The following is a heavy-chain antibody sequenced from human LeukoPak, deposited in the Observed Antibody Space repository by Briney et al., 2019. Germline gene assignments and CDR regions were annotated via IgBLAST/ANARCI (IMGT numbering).Heavy chain of an antibody. V-gene: IGHV1-8*01. CDR1: GYTFTSYD. J-gene: IGHJ6*02. CDR3: ARGADSSSWWDV. CDR2: MNPNSGNT. D-gene: IGHD6-13*01. Sequence: ASVKVSCKASGYTFTSYDINWVRQATGQGLEWMGWMNPNSGNTGYVQKFQGRVTMTRNTSISTAYMELSSLRSEDTAVYYCARGADSSSWWDVWGQGTTVTVSS.